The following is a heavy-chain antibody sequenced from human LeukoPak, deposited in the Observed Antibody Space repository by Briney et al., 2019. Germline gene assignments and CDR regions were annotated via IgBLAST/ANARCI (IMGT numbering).Heavy chain of an antibody. D-gene: IGHD1/OR15-1a*01. Sequence: PGGSLSVSCAGSGFIYSSDAMTWVRQAPGKGLEWVSAISGTGANTYCADSVKGRFTISRDNSKNTLYLQMNSLRAEDTAVYYCAKNKGSSVAYDYWGQGTLVTVSS. V-gene: IGHV3-23*01. CDR3: AKNKGSSVAYDY. CDR1: GFIYSSDA. J-gene: IGHJ4*02. CDR2: ISGTGANT.